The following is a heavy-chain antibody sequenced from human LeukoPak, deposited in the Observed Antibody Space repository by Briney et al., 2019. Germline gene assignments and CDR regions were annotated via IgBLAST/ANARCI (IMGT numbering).Heavy chain of an antibody. Sequence: GGSLRLSFEVSGFTFSSYEMNWVRQAPGKGLEWISYISTSGTTIYYGDSVKGRFTISRDNAKNSLYLQMNSLRAEDTAVYYCARESSSLTNPDFDYWGQGTLVTVSS. CDR1: GFTFSSYE. CDR3: ARESSSLTNPDFDY. D-gene: IGHD6-13*01. V-gene: IGHV3-48*03. J-gene: IGHJ4*02. CDR2: ISTSGTTI.